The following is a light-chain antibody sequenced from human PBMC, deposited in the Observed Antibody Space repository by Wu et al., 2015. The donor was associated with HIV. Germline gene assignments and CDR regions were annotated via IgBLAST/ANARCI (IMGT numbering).Light chain of an antibody. CDR1: QDISRF. J-gene: IGKJ2*02. Sequence: IQLTQSPSSLSASVGDRVTITCRASQDISRFLAWYQQKLGKAPKLLIDTASTLQRGVPSRFSGSGSGTDFTLTISSLQPEDFATYYCQQVDSFPCTFGQGTKLEIK. V-gene: IGKV1-9*01. CDR3: QQVDSFPCT. CDR2: TAS.